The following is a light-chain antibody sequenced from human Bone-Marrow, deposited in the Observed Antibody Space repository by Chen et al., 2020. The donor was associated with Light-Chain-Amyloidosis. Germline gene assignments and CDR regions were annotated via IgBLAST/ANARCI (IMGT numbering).Light chain of an antibody. V-gene: IGLV3-21*02. CDR1: NIGSTS. Sequence: SCVLTQPSSVSVAPGQTATIACGGNNIGSTSVHWYQQTPGQAPLLVVYDDSDRPSGIPERLAGSNAGNTATLTISRVEAGDEAYYYCQVWDRSSDRPVFGGGTKLTVL. CDR2: DDS. CDR3: QVWDRSSDRPV. J-gene: IGLJ3*02.